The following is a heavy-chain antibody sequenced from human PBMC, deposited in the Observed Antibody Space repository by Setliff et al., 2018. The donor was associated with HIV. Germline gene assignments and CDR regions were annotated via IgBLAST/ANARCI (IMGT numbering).Heavy chain of an antibody. D-gene: IGHD6-19*01. CDR2: IGGYA. Sequence: QAGGSLRLSCVASGFTFSTFAMHWVRQAPGKGLEWVSVIGGYAYYADSVRGRFSISRDNFKNMLYLQMNTLRVDDMAMYYCAKDVSVRGSGFKGASDLWGQGTRVTVSS. J-gene: IGHJ3*01. CDR3: AKDVSVRGSGFKGASDL. CDR1: GFTFSTFA. V-gene: IGHV3-23*01.